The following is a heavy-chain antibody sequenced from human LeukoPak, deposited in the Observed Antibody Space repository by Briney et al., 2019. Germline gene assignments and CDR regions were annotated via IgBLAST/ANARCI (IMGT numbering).Heavy chain of an antibody. CDR3: ARVSLYSFDDVEAADQQRLRRGFDY. D-gene: IGHD6-25*01. Sequence: GASVKVSCKASGYTFTSYGISWVRQAPGQGLEWMGWISAYNGNTNYAQKLQGRVTMTTDTSTSTAYMELRSLRSDDTAVYYCARVSLYSFDDVEAADQQRLRRGFDYWGQGTLVTVSS. J-gene: IGHJ4*02. CDR1: GYTFTSYG. CDR2: ISAYNGNT. V-gene: IGHV1-18*01.